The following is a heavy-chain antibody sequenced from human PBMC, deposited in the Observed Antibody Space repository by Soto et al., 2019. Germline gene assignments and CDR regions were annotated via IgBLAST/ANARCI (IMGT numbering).Heavy chain of an antibody. D-gene: IGHD3-22*01. CDR3: ARGATMMTDAFDI. CDR2: MNPNSGNT. Sequence: VKISCKTSGYSFTSYDINWVRQATGRGLEWMGWMNPNSGNTGYAQKFQGRVTMTRNTSISTAYMKLSSLRSEDTAVYYCARGATMMTDAFDIWGQGTMVTVSS. V-gene: IGHV1-8*01. CDR1: GYSFTSYD. J-gene: IGHJ3*02.